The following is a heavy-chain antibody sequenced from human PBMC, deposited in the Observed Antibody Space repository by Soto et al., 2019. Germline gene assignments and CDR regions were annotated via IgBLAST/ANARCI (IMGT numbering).Heavy chain of an antibody. CDR1: GDSVSSNSAA. D-gene: IGHD6-13*01. V-gene: IGHV6-1*01. CDR2: TYYRSKWYN. J-gene: IGHJ5*02. CDR3: ARDFTAAAGLWNWFDP. Sequence: SQTLSLTCAISGDSVSSNSAAWNWIRQSPSRGLEWLGRTYYRSKWYNDYAVSVKSRITINPDTSKNQFSLQLNSVTPEDTAVYYCARDFTAAAGLWNWFDPWGQGTLVTVSS.